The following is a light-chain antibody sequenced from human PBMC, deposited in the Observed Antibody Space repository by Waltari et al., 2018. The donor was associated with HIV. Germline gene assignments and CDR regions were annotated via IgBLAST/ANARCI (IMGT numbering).Light chain of an antibody. CDR1: QGISSY. J-gene: IGKJ4*01. CDR2: AAS. Sequence: DIQLTQSPSFLYASVGDRVTTTCRASQGISSYLGWYQQKPGKAPKLLIYAASTLQSGVASRFSGSGSGTEVTIIISSLQPEDFAAYYCQQLNSYLLTFGGGTKVEIK. CDR3: QQLNSYLLT. V-gene: IGKV1-9*01.